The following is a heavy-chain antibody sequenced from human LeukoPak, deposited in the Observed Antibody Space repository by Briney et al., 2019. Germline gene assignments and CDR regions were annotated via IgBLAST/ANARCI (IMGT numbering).Heavy chain of an antibody. D-gene: IGHD2-2*01. CDR2: ISAYNGNT. J-gene: IGHJ5*02. CDR3: ARDHSNDIVVVPAANPYWFDP. V-gene: IGHV1-18*01. CDR1: GYTFTSYG. Sequence: ASVKVSCKASGYTFTSYGISWVRQAPGQGLEWMGWISAYNGNTNYAQKLQGRVTMTTDTSTSTAYMELRSLRSDDTAVYYCARDHSNDIVVVPAANPYWFDPWGQGTLVTVSS.